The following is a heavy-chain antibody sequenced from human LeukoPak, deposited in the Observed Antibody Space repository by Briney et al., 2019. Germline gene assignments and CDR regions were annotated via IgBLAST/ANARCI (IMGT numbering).Heavy chain of an antibody. CDR2: INPDSGGT. V-gene: IGHV1-2*04. Sequence: GASVKASCKASGYTFTGYYMHWVRQAPGQGLEWMGWINPDSGGTNYAQKFQGWVTMTRDTSISTAYMELSRLRSDDTAVYYCARGSVVPAAISCWGQGTLVTVSS. J-gene: IGHJ4*02. CDR3: ARGSVVPAAISC. CDR1: GYTFTGYY. D-gene: IGHD2-2*02.